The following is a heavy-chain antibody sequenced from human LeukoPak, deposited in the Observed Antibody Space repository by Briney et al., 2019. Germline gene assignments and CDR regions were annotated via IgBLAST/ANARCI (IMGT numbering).Heavy chain of an antibody. D-gene: IGHD3-9*01. CDR3: ARALMDYDILPGYYMVPWFDP. Sequence: SETLSLTCTVSGGSFSSGSYYWSWIRQPPGRGREGIVYIYYSGSTNYNPSLKSRVTITVNTTKNEFSLTLRSVPAADTAVHYCARALMDYDILPGYYMVPWFDPWGQGTLVPVSS. CDR2: IYYSGST. J-gene: IGHJ5*02. V-gene: IGHV4-61*01. CDR1: GGSFSSGSYY.